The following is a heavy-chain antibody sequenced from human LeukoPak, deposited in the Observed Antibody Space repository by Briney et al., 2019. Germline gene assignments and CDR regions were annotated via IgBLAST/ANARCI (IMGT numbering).Heavy chain of an antibody. CDR2: IDPKDSET. CDR1: GYTLSEIS. V-gene: IGHV1-24*01. D-gene: IGHD6-19*01. CDR3: ARAKYNSGWYGAFDI. Sequence: ASVKLSCKVSGYTLSEISMRWVRQAPGKGLEWVGCIDPKDSETIYAQSLQGTVTMTEDTTTDTASMELSSLRFEDTAVYYCARAKYNSGWYGAFDICGQGTMATVSS. J-gene: IGHJ3*02.